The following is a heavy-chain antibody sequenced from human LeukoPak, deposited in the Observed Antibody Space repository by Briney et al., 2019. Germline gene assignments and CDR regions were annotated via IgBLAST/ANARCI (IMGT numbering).Heavy chain of an antibody. Sequence: GASVKVSCKASGYTFTSYGFSWVRQAPGQGLEWMAWISADRVNTNYAQKLQGRVTMSADTSTSTAYMELRSLTSDDTAVYYCARGTRGRGDWYFDLWGRGTLVTVSS. CDR3: ARGTRGRGDWYFDL. D-gene: IGHD1-26*01. J-gene: IGHJ2*01. CDR2: ISADRVNT. V-gene: IGHV1-18*01. CDR1: GYTFTSYG.